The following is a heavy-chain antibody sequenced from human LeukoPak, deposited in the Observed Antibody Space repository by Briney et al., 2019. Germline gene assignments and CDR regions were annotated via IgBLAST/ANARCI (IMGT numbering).Heavy chain of an antibody. Sequence: ASVKVSXKASGYTFTSYGNSWVRQAPGQGLEWMGWISAYNGNTKYAQKLQCRVTMTTDTSTSTAYRELRSLRSDDTAVYYCAGMTTVTSYYYYYMDVWGKGTTVTVSS. CDR3: AGMTTVTSYYYYYMDV. V-gene: IGHV1-18*01. J-gene: IGHJ6*03. CDR1: GYTFTSYG. D-gene: IGHD4-17*01. CDR2: ISAYNGNT.